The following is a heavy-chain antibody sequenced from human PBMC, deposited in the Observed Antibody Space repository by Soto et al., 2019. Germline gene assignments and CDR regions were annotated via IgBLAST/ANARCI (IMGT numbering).Heavy chain of an antibody. Sequence: GGSLRLSCAASGFSLREYAMSWVRQAPGRGLEWVSSISGSAISGRGGNTYYADSVRGRFTISRDTSRNTLFLHLSSVAAEDTAVYFCAKAGGVYWYFDVWGRGTLVTVSS. V-gene: IGHV3-23*01. D-gene: IGHD3-3*01. CDR2: ISGRGGNT. J-gene: IGHJ2*01. CDR1: GFSLREYA. CDR3: AKAGGVYWYFDV.